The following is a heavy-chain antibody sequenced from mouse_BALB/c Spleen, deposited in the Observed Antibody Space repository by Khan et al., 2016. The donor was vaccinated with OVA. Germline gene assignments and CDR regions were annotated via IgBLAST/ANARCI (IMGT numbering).Heavy chain of an antibody. Sequence: VQLQQSGPGLVKPSQSLSLTCTVTGYSITSGYGWNWIRQFPGNKLEWMGYISYSGSTNYNPSLKSRISITRDTSKNQFFLQLNTVTTEDTASYYCARTARIKYWGQGTTLTVSS. CDR2: ISYSGST. V-gene: IGHV3-2*02. J-gene: IGHJ2*01. D-gene: IGHD1-2*01. CDR3: ARTARIKY. CDR1: GYSITSGYG.